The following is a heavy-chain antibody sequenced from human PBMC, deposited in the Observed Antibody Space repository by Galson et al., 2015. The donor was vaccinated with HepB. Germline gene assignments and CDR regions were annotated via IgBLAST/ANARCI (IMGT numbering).Heavy chain of an antibody. CDR2: TYYRSKWYN. Sequence: AISGDSVSSTSSTWVWVRQSPSRGLEWLGRTYYRSKWYNDYAVSVKGRITINPDTSKNQFSLELTSVTAADTAIYYCARAARYRIRGQFDPWGLGAPVIVSS. CDR3: ARAARYRIRGQFDP. D-gene: IGHD3-10*01. CDR1: GDSVSSTSST. V-gene: IGHV6-1*01. J-gene: IGHJ5*02.